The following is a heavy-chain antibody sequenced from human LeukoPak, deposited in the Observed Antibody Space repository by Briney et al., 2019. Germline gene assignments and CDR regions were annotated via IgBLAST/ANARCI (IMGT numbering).Heavy chain of an antibody. V-gene: IGHV4-39*07. D-gene: IGHD5-24*01. J-gene: IGHJ4*02. Sequence: SQTLSLTCTVSGGSISSGGYYWVWIPQPPGKVLERIGSIYDSESTYYNPSLKSRVTIPVDTSKNQFSLKLSSVTAADPAVYYCASPTGEARGPYGTHRVGDYWGQGTLVTVSS. CDR1: GGSISSGGYY. CDR3: ASPTGEARGPYGTHRVGDY. CDR2: IYDSEST.